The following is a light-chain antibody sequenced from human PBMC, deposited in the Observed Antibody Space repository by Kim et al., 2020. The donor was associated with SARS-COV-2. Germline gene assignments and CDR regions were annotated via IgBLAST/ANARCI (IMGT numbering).Light chain of an antibody. V-gene: IGLV3-1*01. CDR2: QDT. CDR1: KLGKKD. J-gene: IGLJ2*01. CDR3: QAWDSSIAI. Sequence: SVSPGQTASITCSGDKLGKKDACWYQQKPGQSPVLVIYQDTKRPSGIPERFSGSNSGNTATLTISGTQAMDEADYYCQAWDSSIAIFGGGTQLTVL.